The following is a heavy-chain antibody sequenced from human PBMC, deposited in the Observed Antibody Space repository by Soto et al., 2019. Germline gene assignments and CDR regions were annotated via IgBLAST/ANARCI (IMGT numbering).Heavy chain of an antibody. D-gene: IGHD4-4*01. V-gene: IGHV3-11*01. CDR1: GFTFSDYY. Sequence: QVQLVESGGGLVKPGGSLRLSCVASGFTFSDYYMSWFRQAPGKGLEWVSYISSGGSVIYSADSMKGRFTISRDNAKNSLSLQVHSLRAEDTAVYYCAREPRDDYMISGGFDYWGQGTLVTVSS. J-gene: IGHJ4*02. CDR2: ISSGGSVI. CDR3: AREPRDDYMISGGFDY.